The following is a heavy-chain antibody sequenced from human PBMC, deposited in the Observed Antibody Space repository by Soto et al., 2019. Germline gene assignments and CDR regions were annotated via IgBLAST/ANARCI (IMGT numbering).Heavy chain of an antibody. V-gene: IGHV1-18*01. Sequence: QVQLVQSGAEVRKPGASVKVSCKASGYSFRNYGISWVRQAPGQGLEWMGWISTYSYNTHYAQNVQGRVTMTTETTTTTADMKVRSITSDDTTVHYRARAFAPTVVTPDASAIWGQGTMVTVSS. D-gene: IGHD4-4*01. CDR3: ARAFAPTVVTPDASAI. CDR2: ISTYSYNT. J-gene: IGHJ3*02. CDR1: GYSFRNYG.